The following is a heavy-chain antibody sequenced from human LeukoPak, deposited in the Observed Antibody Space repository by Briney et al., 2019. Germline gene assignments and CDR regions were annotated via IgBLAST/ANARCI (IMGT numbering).Heavy chain of an antibody. Sequence: KPSETLSLTCAVYGGSFGGYYWSWIRQPPGKGLEWIGEINHSGSTNYNPSLKSRVTISVDTSKNQFSLKLSSVTAADTAVYYCARGPGSSSWYDYWGQGTLVTVSS. V-gene: IGHV4-34*01. CDR1: GGSFGGYY. CDR3: ARGPGSSSWYDY. D-gene: IGHD6-13*01. CDR2: INHSGST. J-gene: IGHJ4*02.